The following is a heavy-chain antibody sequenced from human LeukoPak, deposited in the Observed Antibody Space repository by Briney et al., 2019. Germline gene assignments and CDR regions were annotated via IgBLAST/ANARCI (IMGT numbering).Heavy chain of an antibody. Sequence: SETLSLTCTVSGGSISSSSYYWGWIRQPPGKGLEWIGSIYYSGSTYYNPSLKSRVTISVDTSKNQLSLKLSSVTAADTAVYYCARDAMIFGVATNAFDIWGQGTMVTVSS. D-gene: IGHD3-3*01. CDR3: ARDAMIFGVATNAFDI. J-gene: IGHJ3*02. CDR2: IYYSGST. CDR1: GGSISSSSYY. V-gene: IGHV4-39*07.